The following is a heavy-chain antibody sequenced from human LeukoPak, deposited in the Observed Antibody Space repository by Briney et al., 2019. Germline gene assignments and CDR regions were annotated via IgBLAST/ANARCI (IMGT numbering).Heavy chain of an antibody. CDR1: GFTFSSYG. J-gene: IGHJ3*02. Sequence: GGSLRLSCAASGFTFSSYGMSWVRHAPGEGLEWVGRIKSKTDGGTTDYAAPVKGRFTIPRDDSKNTLYLQMNSLKTEDTAVYYCTTEVFPLDIWGQGTMVTVSS. CDR3: TTEVFPLDI. V-gene: IGHV3-15*01. CDR2: IKSKTDGGTT. D-gene: IGHD2-21*01.